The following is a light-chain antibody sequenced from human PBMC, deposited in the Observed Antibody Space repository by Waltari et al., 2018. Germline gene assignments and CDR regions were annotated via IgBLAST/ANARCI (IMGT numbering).Light chain of an antibody. CDR3: TSYADRKSFV. CDR1: SRDLGAYNF. Sequence: QSALTQPPSASGSPGQSVTISCTGSSRDLGAYNFVSWYQQHPGKAPKLIISQVSKRPSGVPGRFSGSKSGNTASLTVSGVQAEDEADYYCTSYADRKSFVFGDGTRLTVL. V-gene: IGLV2-8*01. CDR2: QVS. J-gene: IGLJ1*01.